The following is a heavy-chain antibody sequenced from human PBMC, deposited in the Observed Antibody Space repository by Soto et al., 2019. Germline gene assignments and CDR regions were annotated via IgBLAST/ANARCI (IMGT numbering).Heavy chain of an antibody. J-gene: IGHJ3*02. CDR1: GFSFSSYG. Sequence: PGGSLRLSCATSGFSFSSYGMHWVRQVPGKGLEWVAFIWYDGSKKYYADSVKGRFTISRDNSKNTLYLQVNSLRVEDTAVYYCARDRFYYGSGSYFPYDAFDIWGQGTMVTVSS. V-gene: IGHV3-33*01. CDR2: IWYDGSKK. CDR3: ARDRFYYGSGSYFPYDAFDI. D-gene: IGHD3-10*01.